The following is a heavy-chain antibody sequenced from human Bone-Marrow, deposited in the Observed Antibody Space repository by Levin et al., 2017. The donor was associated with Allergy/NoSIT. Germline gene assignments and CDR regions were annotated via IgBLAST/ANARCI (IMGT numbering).Heavy chain of an antibody. CDR3: TKPDSIGWYDH. D-gene: IGHD6-19*01. V-gene: IGHV3-23*01. CDR2: ITRSGDTT. CDR1: GFTFSSYA. J-gene: IGHJ5*02. Sequence: SCAASGFTFSSYAMSWVRQAPGKGLEWVSAITRSGDTTYHTDSVKGRFTTSRDNSKNTLDLQMNGLRIEDTAVYYCTKPDSIGWYDHWGQGTLVTVSS.